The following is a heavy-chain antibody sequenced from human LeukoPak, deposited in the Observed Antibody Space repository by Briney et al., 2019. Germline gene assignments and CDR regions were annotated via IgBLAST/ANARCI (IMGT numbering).Heavy chain of an antibody. Sequence: PSETLSLTCTVSGGSISSSSHYWGWIRQPPGKGLEWIGSIYYSGSTYYNPSLKSRVTISVDTSKNQFSLKLRSVPAADTAVYYCARHRHRRSTIDYWGQGTLVTVSS. CDR2: IYYSGST. D-gene: IGHD6-6*01. CDR3: ARHRHRRSTIDY. V-gene: IGHV4-39*01. J-gene: IGHJ4*02. CDR1: GGSISSSSHY.